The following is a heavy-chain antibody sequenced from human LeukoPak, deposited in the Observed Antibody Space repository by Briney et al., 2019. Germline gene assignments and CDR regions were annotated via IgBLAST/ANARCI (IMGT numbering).Heavy chain of an antibody. CDR2: INPNRGGT. CDR1: GYTFTGNY. D-gene: IGHD4-17*01. J-gene: IGHJ4*02. CDR3: ARVPSDGDHYDY. Sequence: ASVKVSCKACGYTFTGNYIHWVRQAPGQRLEWMGWINPNRGGTNYAQKFQGRVTMTRDTSINTVYMELSRLRSDDTAVYYCARVPSDGDHYDYWGQGTLVTVSS. V-gene: IGHV1-2*02.